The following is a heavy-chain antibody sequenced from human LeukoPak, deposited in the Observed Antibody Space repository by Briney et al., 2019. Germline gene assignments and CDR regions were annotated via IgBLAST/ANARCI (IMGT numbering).Heavy chain of an antibody. CDR1: GFTFSSYG. V-gene: IGHV3-30*18. CDR2: ISNDGSKK. D-gene: IGHD5-18*01. J-gene: IGHJ4*02. CDR3: AKDRYSYAFEYSDS. Sequence: PPGGSLRLSCAASGFTFSSYGMHWVRQAPGKGLDWVAAISNDGSKKYYADSVKGRFTISRDNSKNTLSLQVSSLRTEDTAVYYCAKDRYSYAFEYSDSWGQGTLVTVSS.